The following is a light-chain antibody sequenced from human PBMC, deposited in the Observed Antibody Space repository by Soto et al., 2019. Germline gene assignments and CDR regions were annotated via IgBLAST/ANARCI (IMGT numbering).Light chain of an antibody. CDR3: CSYAGSSMFV. CDR2: EVV. CDR1: SSDVGPYNL. J-gene: IGLJ2*01. V-gene: IGLV2-23*02. Sequence: QSALTQPASVSGSPGQSITISCTGSSSDVGPYNLVSWYQHHPGKAPKLMISEVVKRPSGVSNRFSGSKSGNTASLTISGLQAEDEDDYYCCSYAGSSMFVFGGGTKVTIL.